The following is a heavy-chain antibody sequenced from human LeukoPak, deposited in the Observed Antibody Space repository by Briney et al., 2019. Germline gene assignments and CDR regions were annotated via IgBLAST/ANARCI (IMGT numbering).Heavy chain of an antibody. Sequence: ASVKVTCKASGYTFTSYYMHWVRQAPGQGLEWMGIINPSGGSTSYARKFQGRVTMTRDTSTSTVYMELSSLRSEDTAVYYCARDGARWLQWVNLDYWGQGTLVAVSS. D-gene: IGHD5-24*01. J-gene: IGHJ4*02. CDR2: INPSGGST. CDR1: GYTFTSYY. CDR3: ARDGARWLQWVNLDY. V-gene: IGHV1-46*01.